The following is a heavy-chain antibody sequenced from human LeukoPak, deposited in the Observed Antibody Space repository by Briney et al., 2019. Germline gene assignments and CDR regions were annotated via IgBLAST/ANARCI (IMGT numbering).Heavy chain of an antibody. CDR1: GFTFSSYS. CDR3: AREISVVVPAAIGLGY. V-gene: IGHV3-48*01. D-gene: IGHD2-2*01. Sequence: GGSLRLSCAASGFTFSSYSMNWVRQAPGKGLEWVSYISSSSSTIYYADSVKGRFTISRDNAKNSLYLQMNSLRAEDTAVYYCAREISVVVPAAIGLGYWGQGTLVTVSS. J-gene: IGHJ4*02. CDR2: ISSSSSTI.